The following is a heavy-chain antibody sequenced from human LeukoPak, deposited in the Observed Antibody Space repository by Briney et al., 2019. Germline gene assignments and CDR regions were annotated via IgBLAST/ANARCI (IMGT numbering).Heavy chain of an antibody. Sequence: GGSLRLSCAASGFTVSSNYMSWVRQAPGKGLEWVSVIYSGGSTYYADSVKGRFTISRDNSKNTLYLQMNSLKASDTAMYYCARLEPLGFGAASGYFDLWGRGTLVTVSS. J-gene: IGHJ2*01. CDR2: IYSGGST. CDR3: ARLEPLGFGAASGYFDL. D-gene: IGHD3-10*01. V-gene: IGHV3-53*01. CDR1: GFTVSSNY.